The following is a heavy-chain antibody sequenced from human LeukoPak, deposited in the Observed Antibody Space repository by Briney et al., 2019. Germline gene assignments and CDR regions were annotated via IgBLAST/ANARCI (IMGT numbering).Heavy chain of an antibody. Sequence: ASVKVSCKASGYTFTGYYMHWVRQAPGQGLEWMGWINPNSGGTKSAQKFQGRVTMTRDTSISTAYMELRRLRSDDTAVYYCARDLEGLERNFDHWGQGTLVTVSP. V-gene: IGHV1-2*02. CDR3: ARDLEGLERNFDH. J-gene: IGHJ4*02. D-gene: IGHD1-1*01. CDR2: INPNSGGT. CDR1: GYTFTGYY.